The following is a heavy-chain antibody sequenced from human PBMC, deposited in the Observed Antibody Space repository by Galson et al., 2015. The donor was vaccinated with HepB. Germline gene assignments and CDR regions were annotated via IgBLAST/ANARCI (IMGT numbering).Heavy chain of an antibody. Sequence: SLRLSCAASGFTFNNFPMHWVRQAPGKGLEWVAVLSYVGDNKYYADSVKGRFTISRDNSKNMLYLQMNSLRVEDTAVYYCARGLFCSSTSCPYYYYGMDVWGQGTTVTVSS. V-gene: IGHV3-30-3*01. J-gene: IGHJ6*02. D-gene: IGHD2-2*01. CDR2: LSYVGDNK. CDR3: ARGLFCSSTSCPYYYYGMDV. CDR1: GFTFNNFP.